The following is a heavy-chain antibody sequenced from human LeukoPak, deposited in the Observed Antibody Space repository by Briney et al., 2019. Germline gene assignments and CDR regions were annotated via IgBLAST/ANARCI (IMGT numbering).Heavy chain of an antibody. Sequence: PSETLSLTCTVSGGSISSYYWSWIRQPPGKELEWIGYIYYSGSTSYNPSLKSRVTMSVDTSKKQISLKVRSVTAADTAVYYCARTTEDCSSTSCYQYWFDPWGQGTLVTVSS. D-gene: IGHD2-2*01. CDR3: ARTTEDCSSTSCYQYWFDP. V-gene: IGHV4-59*01. CDR2: IYYSGST. J-gene: IGHJ5*02. CDR1: GGSISSYY.